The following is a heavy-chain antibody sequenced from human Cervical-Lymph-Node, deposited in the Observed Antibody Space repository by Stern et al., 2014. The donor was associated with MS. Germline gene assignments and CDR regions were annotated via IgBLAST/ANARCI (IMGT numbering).Heavy chain of an antibody. CDR2: FDPEDGET. Sequence: VQLVESGAEVKKPGASVKVSCKVSGYTLTELSMHWVRQAPGKGLEWMGGFDPEDGETIYAQKFQGRVTMTEDTSTATADLELSSLRSEDTAVYYWATAFIYGRPYFQHWGQGTLVTVSS. CDR1: GYTLTELS. CDR3: ATAFIYGRPYFQH. J-gene: IGHJ1*01. V-gene: IGHV1-24*01. D-gene: IGHD2/OR15-2a*01.